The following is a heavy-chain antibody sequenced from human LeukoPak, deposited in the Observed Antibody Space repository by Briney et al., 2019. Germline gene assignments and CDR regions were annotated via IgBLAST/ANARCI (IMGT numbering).Heavy chain of an antibody. Sequence: PSETLSLTCAVYGGSFSGYYWSWIRQPPGKGLEWIAYVYYSGSNNHNPSLKSRVTISVDTSKNQFSLKLSSVTATDTAVYYCARHRDYGNGWFGFDYWGQGTLVTVSS. CDR2: VYYSGSN. V-gene: IGHV4-59*08. D-gene: IGHD6-19*01. CDR1: GGSFSGYY. CDR3: ARHRDYGNGWFGFDY. J-gene: IGHJ4*02.